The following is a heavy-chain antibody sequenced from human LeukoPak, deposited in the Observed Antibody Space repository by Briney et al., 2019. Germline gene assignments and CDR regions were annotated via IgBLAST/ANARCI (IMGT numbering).Heavy chain of an antibody. J-gene: IGHJ4*02. D-gene: IGHD2-21*01. Sequence: PGGSLRLSCAGSGFTFSRASMSWVRQAPGKGLEWVGRMKSRVGGGAREYAAAVEGRFSISKDESKNTLYLQMNSLQTEDTAVYYCTATFWVVCGGTPCSIDPGHWGQGTLVTVSS. CDR1: GFTFSRAS. CDR3: TATFWVVCGGTPCSIDPGH. CDR2: MKSRVGGGAR. V-gene: IGHV3-15*01.